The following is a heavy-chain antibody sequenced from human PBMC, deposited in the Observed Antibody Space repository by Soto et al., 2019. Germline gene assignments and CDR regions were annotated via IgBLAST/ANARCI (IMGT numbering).Heavy chain of an antibody. D-gene: IGHD5-18*01. CDR3: VAARGYSYGLVDY. V-gene: IGHV3-33*01. CDR1: GFTFSSYG. J-gene: IGHJ4*02. CDR2: IWYDGSNK. Sequence: QVQLVESGGGVVQPGRSLRLSCAASGFTFSSYGMHWVRQAPGKGLEWVAVIWYDGSNKYYADSVKGRFTISRDNSKNTLYLQMNSLRAEDTAVYYCVAARGYSYGLVDYWGQGTLVTVSS.